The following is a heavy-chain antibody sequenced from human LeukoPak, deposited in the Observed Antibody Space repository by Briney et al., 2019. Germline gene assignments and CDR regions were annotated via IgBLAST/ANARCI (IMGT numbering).Heavy chain of an antibody. J-gene: IGHJ4*02. D-gene: IGHD3-22*01. V-gene: IGHV3-48*02. CDR2: ISSSSSSI. CDR3: ARDGYYDSSGYYYDY. CDR1: GFTFSSYS. Sequence: PGGSLRLSCAASGFTFSSYSMNWVRQAPGKGLEWVSYISSSSSSIYYADSVKGRFTISRDNAKNSLYLQMNSLREEDTAVYYCARDGYYDSSGYYYDYWGQGTLVTVSS.